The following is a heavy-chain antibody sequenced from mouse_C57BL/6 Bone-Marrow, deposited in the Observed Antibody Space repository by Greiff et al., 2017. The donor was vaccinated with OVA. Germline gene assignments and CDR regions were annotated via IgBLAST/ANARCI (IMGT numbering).Heavy chain of an antibody. V-gene: IGHV2-2*01. CDR3: ARNYRWFFDY. J-gene: IGHJ2*01. Sequence: VMLVESGPGLVQPSQSLSITCTVSGFSLTSYGVHWVRQSPGKGLEWLGVIWSGGSTDYNAAFISRLSISKDNSKSQVFFKMNSLQADETAIYYCARNYRWFFDYWGQGTTLTVSS. D-gene: IGHD1-1*02. CDR2: IWSGGST. CDR1: GFSLTSYG.